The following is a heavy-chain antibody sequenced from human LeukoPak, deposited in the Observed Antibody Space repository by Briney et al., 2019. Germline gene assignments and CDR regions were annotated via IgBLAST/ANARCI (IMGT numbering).Heavy chain of an antibody. Sequence: PGGSLRLSCAASGFTFDDYAMHWVRHVPGKGLEWVSGISWNSVSIGYADSVKGRFTISRDNAKNSLYLQMNSLRAEDTAVYYCAAAGFDPWGQGTLVTVSS. CDR2: ISWNSVSI. J-gene: IGHJ5*02. V-gene: IGHV3-9*01. CDR3: AAAGFDP. CDR1: GFTFDDYA.